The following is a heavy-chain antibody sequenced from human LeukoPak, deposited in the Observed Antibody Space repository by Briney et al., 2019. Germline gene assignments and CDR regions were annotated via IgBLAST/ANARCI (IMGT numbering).Heavy chain of an antibody. CDR3: ASHEETEPFDY. J-gene: IGHJ4*02. Sequence: SVKVSCKASGGTFSSYAISWVRQAPGQGLEWMGGIIPIFGTANYAQKFQGRVTITADKSTSTAYMGLSSLRSEDTAVYYCASHEETEPFDYWGQGTLVTVSS. CDR2: IIPIFGTA. CDR1: GGTFSSYA. V-gene: IGHV1-69*06. D-gene: IGHD1-14*01.